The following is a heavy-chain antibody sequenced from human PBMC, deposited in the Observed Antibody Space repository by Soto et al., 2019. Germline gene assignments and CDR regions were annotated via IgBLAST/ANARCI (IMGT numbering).Heavy chain of an antibody. Sequence: GGSLRLSCAASGFTFSSYAMTWVRQAPGKGLEWVSTITGSGAGTYYTDSVKGRFTISRDNSKNTLFLQVNSLRVEDTAVYYCAKALFLQLYNPAPRGFVYCGHGTRVTVPS. V-gene: IGHV3-23*01. D-gene: IGHD1-20*01. CDR3: AKALFLQLYNPAPRGFVY. J-gene: IGHJ4*01. CDR2: ITGSGAGT. CDR1: GFTFSSYA.